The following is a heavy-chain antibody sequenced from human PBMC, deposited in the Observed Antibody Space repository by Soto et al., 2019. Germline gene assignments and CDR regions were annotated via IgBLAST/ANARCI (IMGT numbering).Heavy chain of an antibody. V-gene: IGHV1-69*06. CDR2: IIPIFGTA. D-gene: IGHD2-2*01. CDR3: ARDRPILPASPTYWFDP. Sequence: SVKVSCKASGGTFSSYAISWVRQAPGQGLEWMGGIIPIFGTANYAQKFQGRVMITADKSTSTAYMELSSLRSEDTAVYYCARDRPILPASPTYWFDPWGQGTLVTVSS. CDR1: GGTFSSYA. J-gene: IGHJ5*02.